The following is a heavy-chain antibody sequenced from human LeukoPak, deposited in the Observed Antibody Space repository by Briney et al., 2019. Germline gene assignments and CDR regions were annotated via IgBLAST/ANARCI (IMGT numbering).Heavy chain of an antibody. Sequence: GGSLRLSCAASGFTFSSYAMTWVRQAPGKGLEWVSAISGSGGTTHYADSVKGRFTISRDNAKNSLYLQMNSLRAEDTAVYYCARDKAAAGNENWFDPWGQGTLVTVSS. CDR2: ISGSGGTT. CDR1: GFTFSSYA. D-gene: IGHD6-13*01. V-gene: IGHV3-23*01. J-gene: IGHJ5*02. CDR3: ARDKAAAGNENWFDP.